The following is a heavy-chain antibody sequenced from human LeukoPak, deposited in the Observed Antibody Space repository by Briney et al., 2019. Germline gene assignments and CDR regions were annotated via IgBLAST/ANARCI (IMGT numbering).Heavy chain of an antibody. V-gene: IGHV5-51*01. Sequence: GESLKISREAAGYSFVTFWIGWVRQMPGKALEWVAIVHPGNSGTRYSPSFQGHVSISADKSIRTAYLQWSSLEASDTAIYYCAIHNNYAFENLGQGTLVAVSS. D-gene: IGHD5-18*01. J-gene: IGHJ4*02. CDR3: AIHNNYAFEN. CDR2: VHPGNSGT. CDR1: GYSFVTFW.